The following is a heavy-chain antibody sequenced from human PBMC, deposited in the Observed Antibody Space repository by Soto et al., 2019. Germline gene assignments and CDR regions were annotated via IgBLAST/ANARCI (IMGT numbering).Heavy chain of an antibody. Sequence: ASVKVSCKTSGYTFTSNYMHWVRQAPGQGLEWMGMIYPNGGSTNYAQKFQGRVTMTSDTSTTTVYMELSSLTAEDTAVYYCVSDNSGFDYWG. J-gene: IGHJ4*01. CDR3: VSDNSGFDY. V-gene: IGHV1-46*03. D-gene: IGHD6-25*01. CDR1: GYTFTSNY. CDR2: IYPNGGST.